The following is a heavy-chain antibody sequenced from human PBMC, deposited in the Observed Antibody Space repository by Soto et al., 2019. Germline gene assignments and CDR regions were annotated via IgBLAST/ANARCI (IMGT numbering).Heavy chain of an antibody. J-gene: IGHJ5*02. V-gene: IGHV3-11*06. CDR3: VRDGDYHDGSGYYWAFDA. CDR1: GFIFSDFY. CDR2: ISHSSTYR. Sequence: QVQLVESGGALVKPGGSLRLSCAASGFIFSDFYMSWVRQTPGKGLEWISYISHSSTYRDYAASVKGRFTISRDNTKNLLFLQMDSLRGDDTAVYYCVRDGDYHDGSGYYWAFDAWGQGTLVTVSP. D-gene: IGHD3-22*01.